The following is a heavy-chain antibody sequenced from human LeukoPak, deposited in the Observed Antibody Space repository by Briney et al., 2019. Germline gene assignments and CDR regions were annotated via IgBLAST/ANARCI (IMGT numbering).Heavy chain of an antibody. CDR3: ARDGRYCSSTSCYCDY. CDR1: GFTFSSYT. V-gene: IGHV3-48*04. CDR2: ISSSGSTI. Sequence: GGSLRLSCAASGFTFSSYTMNWVRQAPGKGLEWVSYISSSGSTIYYADSVKGRFTISRDNAKNSLYLQMNSLRAEDTAVYYCARDGRYCSSTSCYCDYWGQGTLVTVSS. J-gene: IGHJ4*02. D-gene: IGHD2-2*01.